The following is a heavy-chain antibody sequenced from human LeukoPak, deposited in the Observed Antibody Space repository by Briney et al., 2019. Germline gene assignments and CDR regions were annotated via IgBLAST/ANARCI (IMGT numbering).Heavy chain of an antibody. CDR1: GFTFSSYA. CDR2: ISGSGGST. J-gene: IGHJ4*02. D-gene: IGHD3-22*01. V-gene: IGHV3-23*01. Sequence: GGSLRLSCAASGFTFSSYAMSWVRQAPGKGLEGVSAISGSGGSTYYADSVKGRFTISRDNSKNTLYLQMNSLRAEDTAVYYCAKSYYDSSGYYGPIGIDYWGQGTLVTVSS. CDR3: AKSYYDSSGYYGPIGIDY.